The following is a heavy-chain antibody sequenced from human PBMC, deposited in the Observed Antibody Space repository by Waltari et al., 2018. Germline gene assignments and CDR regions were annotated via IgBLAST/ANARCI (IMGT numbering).Heavy chain of an antibody. V-gene: IGHV4-38-2*01. CDR2: IYHSGST. J-gene: IGHJ4*02. D-gene: IGHD2-2*01. CDR3: ARHDIVVVPAAIAYFDY. CDR1: GSSITSGSY. Sequence: QVQLQESGPGLVKPSETLSLTCAVSGSSITSGSYWGWIRQPHGKGLEWIGSIYHSGSTYYNPSLKSRVTISVDTSKNQFSLKLSSVTAADTAVYYCARHDIVVVPAAIAYFDYWGQGTLVTVSS.